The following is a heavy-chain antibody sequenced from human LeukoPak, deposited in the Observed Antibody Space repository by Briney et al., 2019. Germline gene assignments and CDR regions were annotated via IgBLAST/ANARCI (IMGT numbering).Heavy chain of an antibody. V-gene: IGHV3-21*01. J-gene: IGHJ5*02. CDR2: ISSSSSYI. Sequence: GGSLRLSCAASGLTFSSYSMNWVRQAPGKGLEWVSFISSSSSYIYYADSVKGRFTISRHNAKNSLYLQMNSLRAEDTAVYYCARQSPYNWNDGNWFDPWGQGTLVTVSS. D-gene: IGHD1-20*01. CDR1: GLTFSSYS. CDR3: ARQSPYNWNDGNWFDP.